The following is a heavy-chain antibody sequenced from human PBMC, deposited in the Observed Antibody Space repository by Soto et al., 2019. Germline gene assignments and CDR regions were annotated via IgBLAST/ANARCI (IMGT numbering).Heavy chain of an antibody. CDR1: GFTFSSYS. V-gene: IGHV3-48*02. J-gene: IGHJ4*02. D-gene: IGHD5-18*01. CDR2: ISSSSSTI. CDR3: ARADGFVDTAMVYYFDY. Sequence: GGSLRLSCAASGFTFSSYSMNWVRQAPGKGLEWVSYISSSSSTIYYADSVKGRFTISRDNAKNSLYLQMNSLRDEDTAVYYCARADGFVDTAMVYYFDYWGQGTLVTISS.